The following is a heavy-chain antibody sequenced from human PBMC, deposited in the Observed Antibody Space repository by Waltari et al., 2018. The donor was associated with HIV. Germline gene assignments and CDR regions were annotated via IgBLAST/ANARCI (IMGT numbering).Heavy chain of an antibody. CDR2: ISWNSGSI. CDR3: AKSRDDYGDYCDY. Sequence: EVQLVESGGGLVQPGRSLRLSCAASGFTFDDYALHWVRQAPGKGLEWVSGISWNSGSIGYADSVKGRFTISRDNAKNSLYLQMNSLRAEDTALYYCAKSRDDYGDYCDYWGQGTLVTVSS. CDR1: GFTFDDYA. D-gene: IGHD4-17*01. V-gene: IGHV3-9*01. J-gene: IGHJ4*02.